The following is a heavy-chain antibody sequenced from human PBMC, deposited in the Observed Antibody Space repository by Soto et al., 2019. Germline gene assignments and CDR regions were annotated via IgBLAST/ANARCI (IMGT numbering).Heavy chain of an antibody. CDR2: ISSSGSTI. V-gene: IGHV3-11*01. Sequence: GGSLRLSCAASGFTFSDYYMSWIRQAPGKGLEWVSYISSSGSTIYYEDSVQGRFTISRDNAKNSLYLQMNSLRDEDTSVYYCARGMRFLEWLWFDPWGQGTLVTVSS. CDR3: ARGMRFLEWLWFDP. J-gene: IGHJ5*02. CDR1: GFTFSDYY. D-gene: IGHD3-3*01.